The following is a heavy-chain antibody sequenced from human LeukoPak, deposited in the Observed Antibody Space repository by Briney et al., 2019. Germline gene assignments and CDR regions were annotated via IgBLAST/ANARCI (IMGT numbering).Heavy chain of an antibody. Sequence: SKTLSLTCAVYGGSFSGYYWSWIRQPPGKGLEWIGRIYTSGSTNYNPSLKSRVTMSVDTSKNQFSLKLSSVTAADTAVYYCARTGEVDYYDSSGYFQFDYWGQGTLVTVSS. CDR1: GGSFSGYY. CDR3: ARTGEVDYYDSSGYFQFDY. CDR2: IYTSGST. D-gene: IGHD3-22*01. J-gene: IGHJ4*02. V-gene: IGHV4-59*10.